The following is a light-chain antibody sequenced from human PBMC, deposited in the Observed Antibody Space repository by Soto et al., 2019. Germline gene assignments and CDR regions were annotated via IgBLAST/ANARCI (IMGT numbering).Light chain of an antibody. CDR2: GAS. V-gene: IGKV3-15*01. CDR1: QSVSID. J-gene: IGKJ1*01. CDR3: QQYYSISRT. Sequence: EIVMTQSPATLSVSPGERGTLSCRASQSVSIDLAWYQQTPGQAPRXLIYGASTRATGIPVRFSGSASGTDLTITISSLQAEDVEVYYCQQYYSISRTFGQGTKVDIK.